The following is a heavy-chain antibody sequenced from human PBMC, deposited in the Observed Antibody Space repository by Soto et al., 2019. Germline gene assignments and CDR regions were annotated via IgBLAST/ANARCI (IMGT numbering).Heavy chain of an antibody. CDR2: ISSSGNTI. V-gene: IGHV3-48*01. CDR1: AFTFSHYS. Sequence: EVQLVESGGGLVQPGGSLRLSCAASAFTFSHYSMNWVRQAPGKGLEWVSYISSSGNTIYYADSVKGRFTISRDNAKNSLYRQMNSLRAEDTAVYYCAITRLDSPTWNPNDYWGQGTLVTVSS. J-gene: IGHJ4*02. D-gene: IGHD1-1*01. CDR3: AITRLDSPTWNPNDY.